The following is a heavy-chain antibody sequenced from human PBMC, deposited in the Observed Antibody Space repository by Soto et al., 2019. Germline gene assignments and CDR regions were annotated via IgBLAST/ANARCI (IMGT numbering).Heavy chain of an antibody. J-gene: IGHJ1*01. V-gene: IGHV4-39*01. CDR2: IYYSGST. Sequence: QLQLQESGPGLVKPSETLSLTCTVSGGSISSSSYYWGWIRQPPGKGLEWIGSIYYSGSTYYNPSLKSRVTIAVDTSKNQFSLKLSSVTAADTAVYYCARHGGGTTVTPLQYFQHWGQGTLVTFSS. CDR3: ARHGGGTTVTPLQYFQH. D-gene: IGHD4-17*01. CDR1: GGSISSSSYY.